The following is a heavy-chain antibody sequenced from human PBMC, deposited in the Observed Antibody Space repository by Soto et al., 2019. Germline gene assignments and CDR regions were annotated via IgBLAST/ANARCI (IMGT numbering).Heavy chain of an antibody. J-gene: IGHJ6*02. V-gene: IGHV1-18*01. D-gene: IGHD3-16*01. CDR3: VMVDNYVTPTPQDV. CDR2: ISPYTVNT. Sequence: QVRLLQSGDEVKKPGASVKVSCKASGYIFFNYGIAWVRQAPGKGLEWMGWISPYTVNTHSATKIQGRLTMTTDTSTSTAYMDLGSLTSADTAVYYCVMVDNYVTPTPQDVWGQGTTVTVSS. CDR1: GYIFFNYG.